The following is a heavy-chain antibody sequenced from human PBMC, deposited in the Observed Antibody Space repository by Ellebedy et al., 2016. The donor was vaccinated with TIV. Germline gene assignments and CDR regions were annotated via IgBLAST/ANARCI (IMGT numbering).Heavy chain of an antibody. Sequence: AASVKVSCKASGYSFSGYYMHWVRQAPGQGLEWVGCINPKSGDTNFAQKFQDRVTMTSDTSISTAYMELTRLTSDDTAVYYCARDSCLVDISCSEGYWGQGTLVTVSS. CDR1: GYSFSGYY. CDR2: INPKSGDT. V-gene: IGHV1-2*02. D-gene: IGHD2-2*01. J-gene: IGHJ4*02. CDR3: ARDSCLVDISCSEGY.